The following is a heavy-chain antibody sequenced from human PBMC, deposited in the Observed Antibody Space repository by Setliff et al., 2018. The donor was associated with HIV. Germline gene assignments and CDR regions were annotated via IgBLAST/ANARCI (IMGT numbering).Heavy chain of an antibody. V-gene: IGHV4-34*09. CDR3: ARGRGSSSSWPIDY. CDR1: GGSFNGYY. Sequence: SETLSLTCAVFGGSFNGYYWGWIRQPPGKGLEWIGQVNRGRRTNYNSSRKSRVTISIDTSKNQFSLKLSSVTAADTAVYFCARGRGSSSSWPIDYWGQGTLVTVSS. D-gene: IGHD6-13*01. J-gene: IGHJ4*02. CDR2: VNRGRRT.